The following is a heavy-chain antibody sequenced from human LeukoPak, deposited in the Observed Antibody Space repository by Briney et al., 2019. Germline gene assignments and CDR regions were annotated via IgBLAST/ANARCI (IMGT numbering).Heavy chain of an antibody. D-gene: IGHD1-20*01. CDR2: IRYDGSNK. CDR3: AKDKGPNNWNDVWYFDY. CDR1: GFTFSSYG. J-gene: IGHJ4*02. Sequence: PGGSLRFSCAASGFTFSSYGMHWVRQAPGKGLEWVAFIRYDGSNKYYADSVKGRFTISRDNSKNTLYLQMNSLRAEDTAVYYCAKDKGPNNWNDVWYFDYWGQGTLVTVSS. V-gene: IGHV3-30*02.